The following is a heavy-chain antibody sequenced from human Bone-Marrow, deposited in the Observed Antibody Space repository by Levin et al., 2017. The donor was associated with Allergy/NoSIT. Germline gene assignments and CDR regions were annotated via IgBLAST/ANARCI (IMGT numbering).Heavy chain of an antibody. CDR1: GGSLKGYQ. V-gene: IGHV4-34*01. D-gene: IGHD3-3*01. Sequence: SETLSLNCVVDGGSLKGYQWTWIRQTPGQGLEFIGEINHSGGPNYNPSLQRRVTMSIDTSKNKISLILTSVTAADTAVYFCARGRFLQWSLEFFGLDVWGQGT. J-gene: IGHJ6*02. CDR3: ARGRFLQWSLEFFGLDV. CDR2: INHSGGP.